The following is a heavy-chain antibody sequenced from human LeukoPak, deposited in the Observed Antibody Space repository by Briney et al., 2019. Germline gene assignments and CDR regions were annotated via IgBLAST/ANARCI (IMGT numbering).Heavy chain of an antibody. J-gene: IGHJ4*02. V-gene: IGHV3-7*01. CDR2: IKEDGSEK. CDR1: GFTFSNYW. CDR3: ASGRQLGY. Sequence: GGSLRLSRAASGFTFSNYWMSWVRQAPGKGLEWVANIKEDGSEKYYVDSVKGRFTISRDNARNSLYLQMNSLRAEDTAVYYCASGRQLGYWGQGTLVTVSS. D-gene: IGHD6-13*01.